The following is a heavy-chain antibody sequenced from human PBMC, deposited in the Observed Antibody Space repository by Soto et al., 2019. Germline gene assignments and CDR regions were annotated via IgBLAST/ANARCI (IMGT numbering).Heavy chain of an antibody. Sequence: ASVKVSCKASGYTFTSYYMHWVRQAPGQGLEWMGIINPSGGSTSYAQKYQGRVTMTRDTSTSTVYMELSSLRSEDTAVYYCARDSSLWYFDYWGQGTLVTVSS. CDR3: ARDSSLWYFDY. CDR1: GYTFTSYY. V-gene: IGHV1-46*01. D-gene: IGHD2-21*01. CDR2: INPSGGST. J-gene: IGHJ4*02.